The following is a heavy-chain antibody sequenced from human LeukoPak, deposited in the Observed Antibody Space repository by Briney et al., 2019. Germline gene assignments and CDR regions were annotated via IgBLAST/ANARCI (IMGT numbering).Heavy chain of an antibody. D-gene: IGHD3-22*01. CDR1: GFTFSDYR. CDR3: ARPGPTYYYDSSGYFG. V-gene: IGHV4-34*01. Sequence: PGGSLRLSCAASGFTFSDYRMNWVRQAPGKGLEWIGEINHSGSTNYNPSLKSRVTISVDTSKNQFSLKLSSVTAADTAVYYCARPGPTYYYDSSGYFGWGQGTLVTVSS. J-gene: IGHJ4*02. CDR2: INHSGST.